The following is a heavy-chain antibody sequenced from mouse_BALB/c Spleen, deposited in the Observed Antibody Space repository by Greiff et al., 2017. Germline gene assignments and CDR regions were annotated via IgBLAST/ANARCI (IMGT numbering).Heavy chain of an antibody. D-gene: IGHD2-1*01. Sequence: EVQVVESGGGLVQPGGSWKLSCAASGFTFSSFGMHWVRQAPEKGLEWVAYISSGSSTIYYADTVKGRFTISRDNPKNTLFLQMTSLRSEDTAMYYCARWDYGNFYYAMDYWGQGTSVTVSS. CDR2: ISSGSSTI. V-gene: IGHV5-17*02. CDR1: GFTFSSFG. J-gene: IGHJ4*01. CDR3: ARWDYGNFYYAMDY.